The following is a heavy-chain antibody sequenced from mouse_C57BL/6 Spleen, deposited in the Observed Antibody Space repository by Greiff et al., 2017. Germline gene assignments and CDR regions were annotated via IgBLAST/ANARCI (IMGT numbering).Heavy chain of an antibody. D-gene: IGHD2-4*01. CDR2: INPNNGGT. J-gene: IGHJ2*01. V-gene: IGHV1-22*01. Sequence: VQLQQSGPELVKPGASVKMSCKASGYTFTDYNMHWVKQSHGKSLEWIGYINPNNGGTSYNQKFKGQATLTVNKSSSTAYMELRSLTSEDSSVYYCAREGNDYDFDYWGQGTTLTVSS. CDR3: AREGNDYDFDY. CDR1: GYTFTDYN.